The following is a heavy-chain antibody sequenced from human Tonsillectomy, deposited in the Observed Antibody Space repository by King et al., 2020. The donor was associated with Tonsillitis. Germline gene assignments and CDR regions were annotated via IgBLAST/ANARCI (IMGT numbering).Heavy chain of an antibody. CDR2: TSYDGSNK. J-gene: IGHJ4*02. D-gene: IGHD3-10*01. CDR1: GFTFSIYA. V-gene: IGHV3-30-3*01. Sequence: VQLVESGGGVVQPGRSLRLSCAASGFTFSIYAMHWVRQAPGKGLEWVAVTSYDGSNKSYADSVKGRFTISRDNSKNTLYLQMNSLRAEDTAVYYCARDGNYYGSGSYPYDYWGQGTLVTVSS. CDR3: ARDGNYYGSGSYPYDY.